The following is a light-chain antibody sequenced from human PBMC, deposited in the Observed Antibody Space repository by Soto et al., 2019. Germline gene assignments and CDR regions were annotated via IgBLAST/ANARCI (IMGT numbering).Light chain of an antibody. J-gene: IGKJ1*01. Sequence: EIVLTQSPGTLSLSPGERATLSCRASQSVSSSFLAWYQQKPGQAPRLLIYGASSRATGIPDRFSVSGSGTDFTLAISRLEPEDFAVYYCQQYGSSPRTFGQGTEVEIK. V-gene: IGKV3-20*01. CDR2: GAS. CDR3: QQYGSSPRT. CDR1: QSVSSSF.